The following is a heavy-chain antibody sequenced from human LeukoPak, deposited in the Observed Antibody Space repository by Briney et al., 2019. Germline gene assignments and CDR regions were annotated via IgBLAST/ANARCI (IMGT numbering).Heavy chain of an antibody. Sequence: PGGSLRLSCAASGFTFSSYSMNWVRQAPGKGLEWVGRIKSKIDGGTIDYGAPVKGRFTISRDDSRNTLYLQMSSLKTEDTAVYYCTTRRQDGCWGQGTLVTVS. CDR3: TTRRQDGC. J-gene: IGHJ4*02. CDR2: IKSKIDGGTI. V-gene: IGHV3-15*01. CDR1: GFTFSSYS. D-gene: IGHD6-25*01.